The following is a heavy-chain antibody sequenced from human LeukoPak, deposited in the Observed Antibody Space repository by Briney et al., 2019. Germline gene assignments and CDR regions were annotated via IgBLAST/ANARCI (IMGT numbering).Heavy chain of an antibody. D-gene: IGHD5/OR15-5a*01. CDR1: GFTFSDYT. Sequence: GGSLRLSCAASGFTFSDYTMNWVRQAPEKGLEWVSAIYPNGGTIYYANSVKGRFTISRDNSKNTVYLQMNSLRAEDTAVYYCAKDRLPDSVWSLDYWGQGTLVTVSS. CDR3: AKDRLPDSVWSLDY. CDR2: IYPNGGTI. V-gene: IGHV3-23*01. J-gene: IGHJ4*02.